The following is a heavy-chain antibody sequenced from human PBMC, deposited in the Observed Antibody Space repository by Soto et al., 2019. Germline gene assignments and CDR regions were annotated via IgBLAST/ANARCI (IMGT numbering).Heavy chain of an antibody. CDR2: ITGYNGNT. D-gene: IGHD1-20*01. Sequence: ASVKVSCKASTHTFTTSTITWVRQAPGQGLEYMGWITGYNGNTNSAQRFLGRVTMTTDTSASTVYMELRSLTFDDTAVYYCARGGNWTYAMDVWGPGTTVTVSS. V-gene: IGHV1-18*01. J-gene: IGHJ6*02. CDR1: THTFTTST. CDR3: ARGGNWTYAMDV.